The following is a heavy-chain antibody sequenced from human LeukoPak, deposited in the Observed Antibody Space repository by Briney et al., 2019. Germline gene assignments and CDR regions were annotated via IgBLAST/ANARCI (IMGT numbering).Heavy chain of an antibody. V-gene: IGHV1-24*01. J-gene: IGHJ4*02. CDR2: FDPEDGET. D-gene: IGHD1-26*01. CDR1: GYTLTELS. CDR3: ATDELGGAGHFDY. Sequence: ASVKVSCKVSGYTLTELSMHWGRQAPGKGLEWMGGFDPEDGETFYAQKFQGRVTRTEDTSTDTAYMELSSLRSEDTAVYYCATDELGGAGHFDYWGQGTLVTVSS.